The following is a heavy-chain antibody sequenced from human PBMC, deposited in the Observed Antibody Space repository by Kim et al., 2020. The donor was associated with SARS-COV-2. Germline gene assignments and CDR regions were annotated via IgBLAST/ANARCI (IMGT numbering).Heavy chain of an antibody. V-gene: IGHV1-2*06. Sequence: ASVKVSCKASGYTFTGYFLHWVRQAPGQGLEWMGRINPNTGVSNSVQKFRGRVTLTRDTSINTVYMELSRLQPDDTALYFCVRDSNYGGDPWGQGTLVPV. CDR3: VRDSNYGGDP. J-gene: IGHJ5*02. CDR2: INPNTGVS. CDR1: GYTFTGYF. D-gene: IGHD3-16*01.